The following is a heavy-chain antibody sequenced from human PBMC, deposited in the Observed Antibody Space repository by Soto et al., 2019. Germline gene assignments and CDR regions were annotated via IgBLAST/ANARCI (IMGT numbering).Heavy chain of an antibody. CDR3: ASDMSTM. Sequence: ASVKVSCKASGYTFTCHDINWMRQATGQGLEWMGWMNPNSGHTNYAQKFQGRVTMTRDTSISTAYMELTNLRSEDTGIYYCASDMSTMWGQGTLVTVSS. CDR1: GYTFTCHD. V-gene: IGHV1-8*01. D-gene: IGHD2-2*01. J-gene: IGHJ4*02. CDR2: MNPNSGHT.